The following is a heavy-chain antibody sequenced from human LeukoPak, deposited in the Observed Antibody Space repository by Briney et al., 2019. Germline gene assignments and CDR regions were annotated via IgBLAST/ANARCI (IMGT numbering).Heavy chain of an antibody. V-gene: IGHV3-33*01. CDR3: ARYDGYVFYIDY. D-gene: IGHD5-24*01. J-gene: IGHJ4*02. CDR1: GFTFSSYG. CDR2: IWHDGSNQ. Sequence: GGSLRLSCAASGFTFSSYGMHWVRQAPGKGLEGVAVIWHDGSNQYYADSVKGRFTISRDNSKNTLYLQMDSLRAEDTAIYYCARYDGYVFYIDYWGQGTLVTVSS.